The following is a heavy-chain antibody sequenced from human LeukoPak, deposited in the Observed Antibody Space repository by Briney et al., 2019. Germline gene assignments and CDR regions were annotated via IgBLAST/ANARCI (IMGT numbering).Heavy chain of an antibody. J-gene: IGHJ4*02. CDR1: GFTFSSYA. D-gene: IGHD6-13*01. V-gene: IGHV3-30*04. Sequence: PGGSLRLSCAASGFTFSSYAMHWVRQAPGKGLEWEAVISYDGSNKYYADSVKGRFTISRDNSKNTLYLQMNSLRAEDTAVYYCARDRSIAAGGAFDCWGQGTLVTVSS. CDR3: ARDRSIAAGGAFDC. CDR2: ISYDGSNK.